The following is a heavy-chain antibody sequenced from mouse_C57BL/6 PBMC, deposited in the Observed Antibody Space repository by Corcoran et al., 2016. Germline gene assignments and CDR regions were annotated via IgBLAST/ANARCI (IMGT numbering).Heavy chain of an antibody. CDR2: ISYDGSN. V-gene: IGHV3-6*01. D-gene: IGHD2-4*01. CDR1: GYSITSGYY. J-gene: IGHJ1*03. Sequence: DVQLQESGPGLVKPSQSLSLTCSVTGYSITSGYYWNWIRQFPGNKLEWMGYISYDGSNNYNPSLKNRISITRDTSKNQFFLKLNSVTTEDTATYYCVIYYDYDWYFDVWGTGTTVTVSS. CDR3: VIYYDYDWYFDV.